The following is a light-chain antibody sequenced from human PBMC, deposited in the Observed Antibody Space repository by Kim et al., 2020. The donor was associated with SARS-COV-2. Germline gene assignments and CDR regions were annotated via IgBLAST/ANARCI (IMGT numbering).Light chain of an antibody. J-gene: IGKJ4*01. Sequence: DIQMTQSPFSLSASVGDRVAITFRTSQSINSYLNWYQQKPGKAPNLLIDGSSNLQTGGPSRFTGTGSETEFTLTISSLQPEDCATYFCQQSYSVWLTFGGRDKVDIK. V-gene: IGKV1-39*01. CDR2: GSS. CDR3: QQSYSVWLT. CDR1: QSINSY.